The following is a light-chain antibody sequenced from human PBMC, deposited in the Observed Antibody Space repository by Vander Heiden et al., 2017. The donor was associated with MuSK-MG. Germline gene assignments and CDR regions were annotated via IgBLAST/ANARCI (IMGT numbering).Light chain of an antibody. J-gene: IGLJ2*01. V-gene: IGLV3-1*01. CDR1: TSGVKY. Sequence: SYELTQPPSESVSPGQTASITRSGDTSGVKYACRYQQKTDHSPVLVIYQDSKRPSGIPERFSGSNSGNTATLTISGTQAMDEADYYCQAWDSSTVVFGGGTKLTVL. CDR2: QDS. CDR3: QAWDSSTVV.